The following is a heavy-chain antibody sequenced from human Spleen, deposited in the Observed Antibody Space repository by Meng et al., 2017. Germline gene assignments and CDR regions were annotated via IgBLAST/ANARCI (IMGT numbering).Heavy chain of an antibody. CDR1: GFTFSSYW. V-gene: IGHV3-7*01. D-gene: IGHD1-26*01. CDR3: AGISGRYGGVFDY. Sequence: GESLKISCVASGFTFSSYWMTWVRQAPGKGLEWVANIKQDLSETYYVDSVKGRFTISRDNANNLLYLQMNSLRAEDTAVYYCAGISGRYGGVFDYWGQGTLVTVSS. J-gene: IGHJ4*02. CDR2: IKQDLSET.